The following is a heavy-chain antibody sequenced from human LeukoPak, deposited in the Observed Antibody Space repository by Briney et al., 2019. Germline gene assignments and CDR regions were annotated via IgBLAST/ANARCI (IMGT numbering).Heavy chain of an antibody. D-gene: IGHD6-13*01. Sequence: GGSLRLSCAASGFTFSSYGMHWVRQAPGKGLEWVAFIRYDGSNKYYADSVKGRFTISRDNSKNTLYLQMNSLRAEDTAVYYCAKGGYSAFTHSDYWGQGTLVTVSS. V-gene: IGHV3-30*02. CDR3: AKGGYSAFTHSDY. CDR2: IRYDGSNK. CDR1: GFTFSSYG. J-gene: IGHJ4*02.